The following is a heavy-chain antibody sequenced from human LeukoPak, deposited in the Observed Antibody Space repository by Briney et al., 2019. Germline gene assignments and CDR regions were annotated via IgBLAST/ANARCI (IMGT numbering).Heavy chain of an antibody. V-gene: IGHV3-33*01. D-gene: IGHD6-13*01. J-gene: IGHJ4*02. CDR2: IWYDGSNK. CDR1: GFTFSSYG. Sequence: GRSLRLSCAASGFTFSSYGMHWVRQAPGKGLEWVAVIWYDGSNKYYADSVKGRFTISRDNSKNTLYLQMNSLRAEDTAVYYCARGSGLRKQVPWDYWGQGTLVTVSS. CDR3: ARGSGLRKQVPWDY.